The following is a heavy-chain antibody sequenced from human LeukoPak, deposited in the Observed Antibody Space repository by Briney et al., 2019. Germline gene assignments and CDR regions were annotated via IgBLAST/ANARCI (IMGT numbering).Heavy chain of an antibody. D-gene: IGHD6-13*01. CDR2: INHSGST. CDR1: GGSFSGYY. CDR3: AREGGRIAAAGTKSANAFDI. V-gene: IGHV4-34*01. J-gene: IGHJ3*02. Sequence: PSETLSLTCAVYGGSFSGYYWSWIRQPPGKGLEWIGEINHSGSTNYNPSLKSRVTISVDTSKNQFSLKLSSVTAADTAVYYCAREGGRIAAAGTKSANAFDIWGQGTMVTVSS.